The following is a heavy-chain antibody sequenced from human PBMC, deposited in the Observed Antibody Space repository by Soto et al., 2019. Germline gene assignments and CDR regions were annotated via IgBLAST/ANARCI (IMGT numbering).Heavy chain of an antibody. CDR1: GGSLSDYF. V-gene: IGHV4-34*01. D-gene: IGHD1-26*01. Sequence: QVQLQQWGAGLLKPSETLSLTCVVSGGSLSDYFWSWIRQPPGMALEWIGEINHLGSINYNPSLKSRVTMSVDTYNTQFSLTLKSVTAADKATYYCARGGRSHWDSVSSLDVWDRGTTVTVSS. CDR3: ARGGRSHWDSVSSLDV. CDR2: INHLGSI. J-gene: IGHJ6*02.